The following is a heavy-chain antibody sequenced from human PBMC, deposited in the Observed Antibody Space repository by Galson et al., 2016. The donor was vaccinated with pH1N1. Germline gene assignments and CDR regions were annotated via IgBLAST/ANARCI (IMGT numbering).Heavy chain of an antibody. CDR1: GFTFSSYA. CDR3: AKTLTHDEIFDAFDI. J-gene: IGHJ3*02. D-gene: IGHD2/OR15-2a*01. V-gene: IGHV3-23*01. CDR2: ISGSGGST. Sequence: SLRLSCAASGFTFSSYAMRWVRQAPGKELEWVSAISGSGGSTYYADSVKGRFTISRDNSKNTLYLQMNSLRAEDTAVYYCAKTLTHDEIFDAFDIWGQGTMVTVSS.